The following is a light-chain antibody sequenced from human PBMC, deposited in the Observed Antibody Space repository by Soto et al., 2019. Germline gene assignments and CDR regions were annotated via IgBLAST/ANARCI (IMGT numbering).Light chain of an antibody. CDR2: DVT. V-gene: IGLV2-11*01. CDR1: SSDVGRYDY. Sequence: QSALTQPRSVSGSPGQSVTIACTGTSSDVGRYDYVSWYQQHPGEAPKLVVYDVTKRPSGVPDRFSGSKSGNTASLTISGLQAEDEADYYCCSYAGIYSYVFGTGTK. J-gene: IGLJ1*01. CDR3: CSYAGIYSYV.